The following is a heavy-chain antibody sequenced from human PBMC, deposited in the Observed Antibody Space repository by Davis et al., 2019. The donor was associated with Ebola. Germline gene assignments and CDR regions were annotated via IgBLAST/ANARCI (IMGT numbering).Heavy chain of an antibody. CDR1: VGSFSGYY. CDR2: INHSGST. V-gene: IGHV4-34*01. D-gene: IGHD1-1*01. J-gene: IGHJ5*02. Sequence: MPSETLSPTCAVYVGSFSGYYWSWIRQPPGKGLEWIAEINHSGSTNYNPSLKSRVTISVDTSKNQFPLKLSSVTAADTAVYYCARVGVYKRFWFDPWGQGTLVTVSS. CDR3: ARVGVYKRFWFDP.